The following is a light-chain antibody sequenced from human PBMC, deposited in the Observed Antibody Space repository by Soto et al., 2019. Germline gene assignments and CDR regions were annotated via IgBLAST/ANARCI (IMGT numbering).Light chain of an antibody. V-gene: IGKV1-5*01. CDR2: DAS. CDR1: QSISGW. CDR3: QHYNSYSEA. J-gene: IGKJ1*01. Sequence: DIQMTQSPSTLSASVGDRVTITCRASQSISGWLAWYQQKPGKAPKLLIYDASSLESGVPSRFSGSGSGTEFTLTIRSLQPDDFATYYCQHYNSYSEAFGQGTKVDI.